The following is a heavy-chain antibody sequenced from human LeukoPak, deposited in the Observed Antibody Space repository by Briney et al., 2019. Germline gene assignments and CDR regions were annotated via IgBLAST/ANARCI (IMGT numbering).Heavy chain of an antibody. CDR2: MNPNSGNT. D-gene: IGHD2/OR15-2a*01. CDR3: VRIPNSATFPNWFDP. J-gene: IGHJ5*02. Sequence: ASVKVSCKASGYTFTSYDINWVRQATGQGLEWMGWMNPNSGNTGYAQKFQGRVTMTRNTSISTAYMELSSLRAEDTAVYYCVRIPNSATFPNWFDPWGQGTLVTVSS. CDR1: GYTFTSYD. V-gene: IGHV1-8*01.